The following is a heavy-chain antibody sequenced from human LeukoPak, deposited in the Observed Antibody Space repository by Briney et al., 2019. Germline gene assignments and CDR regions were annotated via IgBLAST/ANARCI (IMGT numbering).Heavy chain of an antibody. J-gene: IGHJ6*02. CDR1: GFTFSSYA. CDR3: AKERWELQGEFYHYYGMDV. CDR2: ISGSDGST. D-gene: IGHD1-26*01. Sequence: GGSLRLSCAASGFTFSSYAMSWVRQAPGERMEWVSAISGSDGSTYYADSVKGRFTISRDNSKNTLYLQMNSLRAEDTAVYYCAKERWELQGEFYHYYGMDVWGQGTTVTVSS. V-gene: IGHV3-23*01.